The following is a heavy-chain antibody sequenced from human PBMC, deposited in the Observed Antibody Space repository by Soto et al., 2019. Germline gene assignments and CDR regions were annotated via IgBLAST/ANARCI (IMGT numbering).Heavy chain of an antibody. Sequence: GASVKVSCKASGYTFTGYYMHWVRQAPGQGLEWMGWINPNSGGTNYAQKFQGRVTMTRDTSISTAYMELSRLRSDDTAVYYCAVGYCSSTSCGPRYYGMDVWGQGTTVTVSS. CDR2: INPNSGGT. J-gene: IGHJ6*02. V-gene: IGHV1-2*02. CDR1: GYTFTGYY. CDR3: AVGYCSSTSCGPRYYGMDV. D-gene: IGHD2-2*01.